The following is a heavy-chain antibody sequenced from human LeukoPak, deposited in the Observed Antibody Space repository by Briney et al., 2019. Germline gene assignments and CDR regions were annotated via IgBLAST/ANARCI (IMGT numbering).Heavy chain of an antibody. Sequence: GGSLRLSCAASGFTFSGSTMHWVRQASGKGLEWVGRIRSKHDSYATAYGASVKGRFTISRDDSKNTAYLLMNSLKIEDTAVYYCTRLWGDCGGDCYSRDYWGQGTLVTVSS. V-gene: IGHV3-73*01. CDR2: IRSKHDSYAT. CDR1: GFTFSGST. CDR3: TRLWGDCGGDCYSRDY. J-gene: IGHJ4*02. D-gene: IGHD2-21*02.